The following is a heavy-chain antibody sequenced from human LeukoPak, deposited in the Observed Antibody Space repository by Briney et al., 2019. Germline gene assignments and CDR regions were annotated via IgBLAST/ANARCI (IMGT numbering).Heavy chain of an antibody. Sequence: GGSLRLSCAASGFAFSSHGIHWVRQAPGTGLEWVAVISRDGDIEKYADSVKGRFTISRDNSKNTLYLQMNSLRAEDTAVYYCAKDSGYSYGYYFDYWGQGTLVTVSS. J-gene: IGHJ4*02. CDR2: ISRDGDIE. CDR1: GFAFSSHG. V-gene: IGHV3-30*18. CDR3: AKDSGYSYGYYFDY. D-gene: IGHD5-18*01.